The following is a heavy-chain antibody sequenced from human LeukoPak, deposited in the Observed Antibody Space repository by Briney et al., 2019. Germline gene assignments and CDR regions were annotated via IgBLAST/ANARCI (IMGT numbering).Heavy chain of an antibody. CDR3: TRPESSSSLACDH. J-gene: IGHJ4*02. CDR2: IKQDGGQI. D-gene: IGHD2-2*01. CDR1: EFTFSSYW. V-gene: IGHV3-7*01. Sequence: PGGSLRLSCAASEFTFSSYWMSWVRQAPGKGLEWVANIKQDGGQIYYLDSVKGRFTVSRDNAKNTLYLQMNSLRAEDTAVYYCTRPESSSSLACDHWGQGTLVTVSS.